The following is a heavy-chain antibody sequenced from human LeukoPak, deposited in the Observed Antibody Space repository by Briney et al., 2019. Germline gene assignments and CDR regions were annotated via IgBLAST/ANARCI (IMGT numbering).Heavy chain of an antibody. D-gene: IGHD2-8*02. CDR3: AKGGIYCTGVTCYYLDN. Sequence: PAGSLSLSCAASGFTSSNFGMRWDRQAPGKGMEWVSSPSGSGSSTYYADSVKGRFTVSRDNSKGTLYLHMSSLRAEDTAVYYCAKGGIYCTGVTCYYLDNWGQGTLVSVSS. V-gene: IGHV3-23*01. CDR1: GFTSSNFG. CDR2: PSGSGSST. J-gene: IGHJ4*02.